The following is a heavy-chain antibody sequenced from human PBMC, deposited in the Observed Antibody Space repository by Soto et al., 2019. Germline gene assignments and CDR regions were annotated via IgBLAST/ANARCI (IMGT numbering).Heavy chain of an antibody. CDR2: ISAYNGNT. J-gene: IGHJ5*02. V-gene: IGHV1-18*01. CDR3: AREFSTVRRWGWFDP. Sequence: ASVKVSCKASGYTFTSYGISWVRQAPGQGLEWMGWISAYNGNTNYAQKLQGRVTMTTDTSTSTAYMELRSLRSDDTAVYYCAREFSTVRRWGWFDPWGQGTLVTAPQ. CDR1: GYTFTSYG. D-gene: IGHD4-17*01.